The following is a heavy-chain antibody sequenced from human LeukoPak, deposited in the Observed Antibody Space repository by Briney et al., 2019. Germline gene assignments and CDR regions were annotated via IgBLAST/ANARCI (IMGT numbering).Heavy chain of an antibody. J-gene: IGHJ6*02. CDR1: GGSVSNDSSY. V-gene: IGHV4-61*01. Sequence: SETLSLTCTVSGGSVSNDSSYWNWIRQPPGKGLEWVGYIYYSGSTKYNPSLKSRVTISIDMSKNQFSLKLRSVTAADTAVYYCVRDSSPSYYYDNSGYLVHGSDVWGQGTTVTVSS. D-gene: IGHD3-22*01. CDR2: IYYSGST. CDR3: VRDSSPSYYYDNSGYLVHGSDV.